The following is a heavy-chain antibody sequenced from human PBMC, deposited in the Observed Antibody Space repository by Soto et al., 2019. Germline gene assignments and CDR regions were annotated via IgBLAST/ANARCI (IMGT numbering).Heavy chain of an antibody. Sequence: PGGSLRLSCAVSGLTFNRYAMVWVRQAPGKGLEWVSTISGGGDMTWYADSVKGRFTISRDSSKTTLYLQMNTLRAEDTALYYCAKLEHNSGGILDYWGQGTLVTVSS. V-gene: IGHV3-23*01. CDR2: ISGGGDMT. J-gene: IGHJ4*02. CDR3: AKLEHNSGGILDY. CDR1: GLTFNRYA. D-gene: IGHD3-10*01.